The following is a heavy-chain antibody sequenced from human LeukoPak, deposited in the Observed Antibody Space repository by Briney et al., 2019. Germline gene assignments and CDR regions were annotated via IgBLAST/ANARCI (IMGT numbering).Heavy chain of an antibody. CDR3: ARRGGSPLGAFDI. V-gene: IGHV4-59*01. J-gene: IGHJ3*02. D-gene: IGHD1-26*01. Sequence: SETLSLTCTVSGASISSYYWSWIRQPPGKGLEWSGYIYYSESANYNPSLKSRVTKSVDTSKNQFSLKLSSVTAADTAVYYCARRGGSPLGAFDIWGQGTMVTVSS. CDR1: GASISSYY. CDR2: IYYSESA.